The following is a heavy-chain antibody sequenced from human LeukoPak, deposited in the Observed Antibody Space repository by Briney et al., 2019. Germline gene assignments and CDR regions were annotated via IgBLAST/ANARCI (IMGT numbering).Heavy chain of an antibody. J-gene: IGHJ4*02. Sequence: GSLRLSCAASGFTFKNYAMSWVRQAPGKGLEWVSAISGSGRGDSTYYAASVKGRFTISRDNSKNTLYLQMNSLRAEDTAVYSCAKEGHSVVGDTITYWGQGTPVTVSS. D-gene: IGHD1-26*01. V-gene: IGHV3-23*01. CDR1: GFTFKNYA. CDR2: ISGSGRGDST. CDR3: AKEGHSVVGDTITY.